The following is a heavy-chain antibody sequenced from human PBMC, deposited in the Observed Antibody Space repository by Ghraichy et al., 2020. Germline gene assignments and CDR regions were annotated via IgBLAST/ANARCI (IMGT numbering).Heavy chain of an antibody. J-gene: IGHJ5*02. D-gene: IGHD6-13*01. V-gene: IGHV4-59*08. CDR2: IYYSGST. Sequence: SETLSLTCTVSGGSISSYYWTWIRQPPGKGLEWIAYIYYSGSTNYNPSLKSRVTISIDTSKNQFSLQLNSVTAADTAVYYCASLSIAAAEGDWFDTWGQGTLVTVSS. CDR1: GGSISSYY. CDR3: ASLSIAAAEGDWFDT.